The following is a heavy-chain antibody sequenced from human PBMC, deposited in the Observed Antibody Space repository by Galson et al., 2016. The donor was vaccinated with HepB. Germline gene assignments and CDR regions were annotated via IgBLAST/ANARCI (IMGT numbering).Heavy chain of an antibody. CDR2: IYPGDSDT. J-gene: IGHJ4*02. CDR3: AIPYYDSSGYYWGFDY. D-gene: IGHD3-22*01. V-gene: IGHV5-51*01. CDR1: GHSFTSYW. Sequence: QSGAEVKKPGESLKISCKGSGHSFTSYWIGWVRQMPGKGLEWMGIIYPGDSDTRYSPSFQGQVTISADKSISTAYLQWSSLKASDTAMYYCAIPYYDSSGYYWGFDYWGQGTLVTVSS.